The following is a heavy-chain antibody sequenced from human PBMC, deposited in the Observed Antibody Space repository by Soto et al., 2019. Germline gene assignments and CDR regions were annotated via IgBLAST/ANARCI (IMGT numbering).Heavy chain of an antibody. CDR3: ARAVGDYSRSLPMDV. Sequence: PSETLSLTCTVSGGSISSTSYYWGWIRQPPGKGLEWIGSMYYSGSTYYNPSVKSRVTISVATSKNQFSLKLSCVTAADTAVYYCARAVGDYSRSLPMDVWGKGTAVTVSS. D-gene: IGHD6-6*01. V-gene: IGHV4-39*01. CDR1: GGSISSTSYY. J-gene: IGHJ6*03. CDR2: MYYSGST.